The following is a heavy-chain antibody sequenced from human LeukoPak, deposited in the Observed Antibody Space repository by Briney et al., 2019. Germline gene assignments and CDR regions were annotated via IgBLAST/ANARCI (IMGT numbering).Heavy chain of an antibody. CDR3: ARVGRYDFWSGYYMSPPDY. V-gene: IGHV3-23*01. CDR2: IFPSGGEI. D-gene: IGHD3-3*01. J-gene: IGHJ4*02. Sequence: GGSLRPSCAASGFTFSTFAMIWVRQPPGKGLEWVSSIFPSGGEIHYADSVKGRFTISRDNSKNTLYLQMNSLRAEDTAVYYCARVGRYDFWSGYYMSPPDYWGQGTLVTVSS. CDR1: GFTFSTFA.